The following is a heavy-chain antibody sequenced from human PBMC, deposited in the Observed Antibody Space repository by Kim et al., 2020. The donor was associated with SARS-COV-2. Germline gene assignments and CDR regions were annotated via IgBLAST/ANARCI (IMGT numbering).Heavy chain of an antibody. CDR1: GYTFTSYW. D-gene: IGHD3-10*01. CDR2: IFPGDSDT. V-gene: IGHV5-51*01. CDR3: GRRNYGAGSYSFDY. Sequence: GESLKIPCKASGYTFTSYWIGWVRQMPGKRLESMGIIFPGDSDTSYRPSIQRQVTISVDKSINTAFLQWNSLEATDTAMYYCGRRNYGAGSYSFDYWGQGWLVTVSS. J-gene: IGHJ4*02.